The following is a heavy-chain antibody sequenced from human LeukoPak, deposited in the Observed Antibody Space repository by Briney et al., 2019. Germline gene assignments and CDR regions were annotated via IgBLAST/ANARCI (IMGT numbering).Heavy chain of an antibody. CDR1: GFTFRSYS. CDR2: IDPSSTYI. J-gene: IGHJ4*02. V-gene: IGHV3-21*01. Sequence: PGGSLRPSCAASGFTFRSYSMNWVRQAPGKGLEWVSAIDPSSTYIYYADSVKGRFTISRDNAENSLYLQMNSLRVEDTAVYYCARDSGDLDYDFWSGYSQPEGGENDYWGQGTLVTVSS. D-gene: IGHD3-3*01. CDR3: ARDSGDLDYDFWSGYSQPEGGENDY.